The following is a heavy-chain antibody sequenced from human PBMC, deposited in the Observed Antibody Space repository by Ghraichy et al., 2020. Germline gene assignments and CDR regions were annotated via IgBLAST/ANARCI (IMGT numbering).Heavy chain of an antibody. Sequence: ASVKVSCKASGYTFTSYGISWMRQAPGQGLEWMGWISAYNGNTNYAQKLQGRVTMTTDTSTSTAYMELRSLRSDDTAVYYCARYLKVEPHAFYYYYGMDVWGQGTTVTVSS. J-gene: IGHJ6*02. V-gene: IGHV1-18*04. CDR1: GYTFTSYG. CDR2: ISAYNGNT. CDR3: ARYLKVEPHAFYYYYGMDV. D-gene: IGHD1-1*01.